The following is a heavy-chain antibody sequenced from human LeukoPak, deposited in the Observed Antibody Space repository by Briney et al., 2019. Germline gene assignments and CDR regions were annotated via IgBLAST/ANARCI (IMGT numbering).Heavy chain of an antibody. J-gene: IGHJ4*02. CDR1: GGSNSSGDYY. Sequence: PSETLSLTCTVSGGSNSSGDYYWSWIRQPPGKGLEWIGYIYHSGSTYYNPSLKSRVTISVDRSKNQFSLKLSSVTAADTAVYYCASVTIFGVEFDYWGQGTLVTVSS. CDR3: ASVTIFGVEFDY. D-gene: IGHD3-3*01. CDR2: IYHSGST. V-gene: IGHV4-30-2*01.